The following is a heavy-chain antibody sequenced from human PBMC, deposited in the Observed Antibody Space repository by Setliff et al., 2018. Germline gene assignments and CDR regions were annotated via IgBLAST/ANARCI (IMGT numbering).Heavy chain of an antibody. V-gene: IGHV4-39*07. J-gene: IGHJ4*02. CDR2: IYYSGST. CDR1: GGSISSGNYY. CDR3: ASQEPLYSSGWYYFDY. D-gene: IGHD6-19*01. Sequence: PSETLSLTCTVSGGSISSGNYYWGWIRQPPGKGLEWIGSIYYSGSTNYNPSLKSRVTISVDKSKNQFSLKLSSVTAADTAVYYCASQEPLYSSGWYYFDYWGQGTLVTVSS.